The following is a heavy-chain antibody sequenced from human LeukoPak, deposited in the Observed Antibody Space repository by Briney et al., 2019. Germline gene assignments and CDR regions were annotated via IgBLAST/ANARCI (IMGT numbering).Heavy chain of an antibody. CDR3: AKDMYAAAGTWVFDY. V-gene: IGHV3-9*01. CDR1: GFTFDDYA. Sequence: RAGGSLRLSCAASGFTFDDYAMHWVRQAPGKGLEWVSGISWNSGSIGYADSVKGRFTISRDNAKNSLYLQMNSLRAEDTALYYCAKDMYAAAGTWVFDYWGQGTLVTVSS. D-gene: IGHD6-13*01. CDR2: ISWNSGSI. J-gene: IGHJ4*02.